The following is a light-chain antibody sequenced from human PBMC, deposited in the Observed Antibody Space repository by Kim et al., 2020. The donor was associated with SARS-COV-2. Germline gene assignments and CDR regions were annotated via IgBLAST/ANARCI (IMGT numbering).Light chain of an antibody. J-gene: IGKJ1*01. CDR2: GAS. V-gene: IGKV3-15*01. CDR1: QSVRGN. CDR3: QQYNNYWT. Sequence: EVVMTQSPATLSVSPGESATLSCRASQSVRGNLAWYQQKPGQAPRLLIYGASTRATGIPARFSGSGSGTEFTLTITSLQSEDFAVYYCQQYNNYWTFGQWTKVDIK.